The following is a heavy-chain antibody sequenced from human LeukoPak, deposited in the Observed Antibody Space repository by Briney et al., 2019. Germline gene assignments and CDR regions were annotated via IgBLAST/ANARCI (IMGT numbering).Heavy chain of an antibody. Sequence: GGSLRLSCAASGFTFSGYSINWVCQAPGKGLEWVSYISSSSSTIYYADSVKGRFTISRDNAKSSLYLEMNSLRAEDTAVYYCARGTTVTCGYWGQGTLVTVSS. CDR3: ARGTTVTCGY. CDR2: ISSSSSTI. D-gene: IGHD4-17*01. CDR1: GFTFSGYS. J-gene: IGHJ4*02. V-gene: IGHV3-48*01.